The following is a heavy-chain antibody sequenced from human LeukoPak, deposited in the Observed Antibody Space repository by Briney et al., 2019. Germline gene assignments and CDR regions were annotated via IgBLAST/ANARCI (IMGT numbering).Heavy chain of an antibody. CDR2: IIPIAGRT. CDR1: GGRFRTYA. V-gene: IGHV1-69*10. J-gene: IGHJ6*04. Sequence: SVKVSCKASGGRFRTYAFNWVRQAPGQGLEWMGGIIPIAGRTNYAQKFQGRVTITADQSPSAAYMELNSLTSEDTAVYYCAATGGSIRIWHRMDVWGKGTTVSVSS. CDR3: AATGGSIRIWHRMDV. D-gene: IGHD1-14*01.